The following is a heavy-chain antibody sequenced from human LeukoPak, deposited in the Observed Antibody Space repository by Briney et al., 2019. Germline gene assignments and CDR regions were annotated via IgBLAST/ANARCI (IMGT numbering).Heavy chain of an antibody. D-gene: IGHD3-16*02. CDR1: GFTFSSYS. CDR2: ISSSSSTI. V-gene: IGHV3-48*01. Sequence: GGSLRLSCAASGFTFSSYSMNWVRQAPGKGLEWVSYISSSSSTIYYADSVKGRFTISRDNAKNSLYLQMNSLRAEDTAVYYCARDVSYQWAQGYYMDVWGKGTTVTVSS. J-gene: IGHJ6*03. CDR3: ARDVSYQWAQGYYMDV.